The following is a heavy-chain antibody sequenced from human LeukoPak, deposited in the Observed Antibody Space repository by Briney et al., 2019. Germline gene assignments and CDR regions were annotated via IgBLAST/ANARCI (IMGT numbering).Heavy chain of an antibody. Sequence: PRASVKVSCKASGYSFINYGITWVRQAPGQGLEWMGWISGYNGNTNYVQKLQGRVTMTTDTSTNTAYMELRNLISDDTAVYYCARVGVVRGVIRVDWFDPWGQGTLVTVSS. CDR2: ISGYNGNT. V-gene: IGHV1-18*01. D-gene: IGHD3-10*01. J-gene: IGHJ5*02. CDR3: ARVGVVRGVIRVDWFDP. CDR1: GYSFINYG.